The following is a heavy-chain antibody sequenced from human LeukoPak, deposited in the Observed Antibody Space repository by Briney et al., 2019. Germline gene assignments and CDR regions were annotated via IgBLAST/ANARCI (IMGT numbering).Heavy chain of an antibody. V-gene: IGHV4-61*02. D-gene: IGHD6-19*01. CDR3: ARQNLAVAVLDY. J-gene: IGHJ4*02. Sequence: PSQTLSLTCTVSGGSISSGSYYWSWIRQPAGKGLEWIGRIYTSGSTNYNPSLKSRVTISVDTSKNQFSLKLSSVTAADTAVYYCARQNLAVAVLDYWGQGTLVTVSS. CDR1: GGSISSGSYY. CDR2: IYTSGST.